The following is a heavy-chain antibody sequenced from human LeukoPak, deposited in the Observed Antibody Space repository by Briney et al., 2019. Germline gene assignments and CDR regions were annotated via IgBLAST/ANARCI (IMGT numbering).Heavy chain of an antibody. Sequence: GRSLRLSCAASGFTFSSYAMHWVRQAPGKGLEWVAVISYDGSNKYYADSVKGRFTISRDNSKNTLYLQMNSLRAVDTAVYYCAKALLWFGELLYPFLHEYYFDYWGQGTLVTVSS. J-gene: IGHJ4*02. CDR2: ISYDGSNK. CDR3: AKALLWFGELLYPFLHEYYFDY. V-gene: IGHV3-30-3*01. D-gene: IGHD3-10*01. CDR1: GFTFSSYA.